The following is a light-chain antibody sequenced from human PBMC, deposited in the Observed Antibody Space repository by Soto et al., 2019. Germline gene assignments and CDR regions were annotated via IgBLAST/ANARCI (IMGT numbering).Light chain of an antibody. Sequence: DTQMTQSHSSLSASVGDRVTITCRTSQTISRYLNWYQQKPGKAPKLLIYAASNLQSGVPSRFSGSSSGTDFTLTISSLQPEECATDDCHQSFTSPWTVGQGTKGDIK. CDR1: QTISRY. J-gene: IGKJ1*01. V-gene: IGKV1-39*01. CDR3: HQSFTSPWT. CDR2: AAS.